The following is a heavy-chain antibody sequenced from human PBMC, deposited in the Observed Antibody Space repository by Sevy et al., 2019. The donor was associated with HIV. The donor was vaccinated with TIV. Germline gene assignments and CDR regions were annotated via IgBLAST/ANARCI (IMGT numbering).Heavy chain of an antibody. Sequence: SENLSLTCAVYGGSFSGYYWSWIRQPPGKGLEWIGEINHSGSTNYNPSVKSRVTISVDTSKNQFSLKLSSVTAADTAVYYCARIAAAGKNNWFDPWGQGTLVTVSS. CDR3: ARIAAAGKNNWFDP. CDR1: GGSFSGYY. CDR2: INHSGST. J-gene: IGHJ5*02. D-gene: IGHD6-13*01. V-gene: IGHV4-34*01.